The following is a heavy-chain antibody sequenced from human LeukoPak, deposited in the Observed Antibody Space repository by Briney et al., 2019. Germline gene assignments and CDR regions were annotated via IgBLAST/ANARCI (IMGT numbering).Heavy chain of an antibody. D-gene: IGHD3-16*02. V-gene: IGHV1-69*05. CDR2: IIPIFGTA. Sequence: SVKVSCKASGGTFSSYAISWVRHAPEQGLEWMGGIIPIFGTANYAQKFQGRVTLTTDESTSTAYMELTSLRSEDTAVYYCARSGGDDHVWGSYPLNWFDPWGQGTLVTVSS. CDR1: GGTFSSYA. J-gene: IGHJ5*02. CDR3: ARSGGDDHVWGSYPLNWFDP.